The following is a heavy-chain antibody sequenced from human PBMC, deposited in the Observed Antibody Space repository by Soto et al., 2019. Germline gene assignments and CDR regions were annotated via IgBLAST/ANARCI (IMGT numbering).Heavy chain of an antibody. J-gene: IGHJ4*02. CDR2: VYWDDDK. CDR3: AHMIEGAFFDN. Sequence: GSGPTLVNPTQTLTLTCTFSGVSLSTSGMGVGWIRQPPGKALEWLALVYWDDDKRYSPSLKSRLTTTKDTSKNQVVLTMTYMDPVDTATYYCAHMIEGAFFDNWGQGTLVTVSS. D-gene: IGHD2-21*01. V-gene: IGHV2-5*02. CDR1: GVSLSTSGMG.